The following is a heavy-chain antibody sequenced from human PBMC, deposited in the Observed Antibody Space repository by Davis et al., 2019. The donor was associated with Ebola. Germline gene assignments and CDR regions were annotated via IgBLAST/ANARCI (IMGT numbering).Heavy chain of an antibody. V-gene: IGHV3-43*02. J-gene: IGHJ4*02. CDR2: ISGNGYGT. CDR1: GFTFDDHA. CDR3: AKPRGYRLYNFEY. Sequence: GESLKISCAASGFTFDDHAMSWVRQAPGKALEWVSLISGNGYGTEYGDSVKGRFTISRDNSKNFLYLQVNDLIPEDTALYFCAKPRGYRLYNFEYWGQGTLVTVSS. D-gene: IGHD5-18*01.